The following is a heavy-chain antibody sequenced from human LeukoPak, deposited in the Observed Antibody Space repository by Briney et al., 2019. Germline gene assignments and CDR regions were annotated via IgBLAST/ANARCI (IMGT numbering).Heavy chain of an antibody. CDR2: INQDGSET. V-gene: IGHV3-7*01. CDR3: TKALEF. CDR1: GFTFSGSW. Sequence: GGSLRLSCAASGFTFSGSWMYWVRQAPGKGLEWVANINQDGSETYYVDSAKGRFTISRDNAKNSLYLQMDSLRVEDTAMYYCTKALEFWGQGTLVTVSS. J-gene: IGHJ4*02.